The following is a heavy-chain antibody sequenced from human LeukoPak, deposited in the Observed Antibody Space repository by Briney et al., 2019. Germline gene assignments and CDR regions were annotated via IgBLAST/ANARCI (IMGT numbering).Heavy chain of an antibody. CDR2: IKQDGSDK. J-gene: IGHJ4*02. D-gene: IGHD1-14*01. CDR1: GFTFSSYW. Sequence: GGTLRLSCAASGFTFSSYWMSWVRQAPGTGLEWVANIKQDGSDKYYVDSVNVRFTISRDNAKNSLYLQMNSLRVEDTAVYYCARKTGDCWGQGTLVIVSS. CDR3: ARKTGDC. V-gene: IGHV3-7*01.